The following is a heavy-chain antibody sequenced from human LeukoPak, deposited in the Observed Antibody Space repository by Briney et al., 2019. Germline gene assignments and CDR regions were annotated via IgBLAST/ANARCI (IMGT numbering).Heavy chain of an antibody. CDR1: GGTFSSYA. CDR2: IIPIFGTA. J-gene: IGHJ4*02. D-gene: IGHD2-2*01. CDR3: ASTYCSSTSCYPY. Sequence: GASVKVSCKASGGTFSSYAISWVRQAPGQGLEWMGGIIPIFGTANYAQKFQGRVTITTDESTSTAYMALSSLRSEDTAVYYCASTYCSSTSCYPYWGQGTLVTVSS. V-gene: IGHV1-69*05.